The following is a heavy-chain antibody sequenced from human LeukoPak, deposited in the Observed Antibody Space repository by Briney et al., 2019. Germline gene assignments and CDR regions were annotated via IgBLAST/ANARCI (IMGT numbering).Heavy chain of an antibody. Sequence: SVKVSCTASGGTFSIYAISWVRQAPGQGLEWMGGNIPIFGTANYAQKFQGRVTITADESTSTAYMELSSLRSEDTAVYYCARDPYSSGRGYFDYWGQGTLVTVSS. CDR3: ARDPYSSGRGYFDY. CDR1: GGTFSIYA. D-gene: IGHD6-19*01. CDR2: NIPIFGTA. J-gene: IGHJ4*02. V-gene: IGHV1-69*13.